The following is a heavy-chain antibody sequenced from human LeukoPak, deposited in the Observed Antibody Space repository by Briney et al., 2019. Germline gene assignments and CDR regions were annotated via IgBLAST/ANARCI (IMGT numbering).Heavy chain of an antibody. Sequence: PGGSLRLSCAASGFTFDDYGMSWVRQAPGKGLEWVSGINWNGGSTGYADSVKGRFTISRDNAKNSLYLQMNSLRAEDTALYYCARDEDYYDSSGYHDYWGQGTLVTVSS. J-gene: IGHJ4*02. V-gene: IGHV3-20*04. D-gene: IGHD3-22*01. CDR2: INWNGGST. CDR3: ARDEDYYDSSGYHDY. CDR1: GFTFDDYG.